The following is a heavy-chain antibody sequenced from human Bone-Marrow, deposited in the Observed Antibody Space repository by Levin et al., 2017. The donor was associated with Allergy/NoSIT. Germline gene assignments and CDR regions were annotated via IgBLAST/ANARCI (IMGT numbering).Heavy chain of an antibody. CDR3: AKSRDSRGYSYGYQDY. CDR2: ISYDGSNI. V-gene: IGHV3-30*18. Sequence: GGSLRLSCSASGFIFRTYAMHWVRQAPGKGLEWVAVISYDGSNIYYGGSVKGRFTISRDNSKNTLYLEMTSLSPDDTAVYYCAKSRDSRGYSYGYQDYWGKGTLVSVST. CDR1: GFIFRTYA. J-gene: IGHJ4*02. D-gene: IGHD5-18*01.